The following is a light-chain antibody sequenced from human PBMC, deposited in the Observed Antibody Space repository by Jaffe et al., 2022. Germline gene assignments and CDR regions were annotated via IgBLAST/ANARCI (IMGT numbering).Light chain of an antibody. Sequence: QSVLTQPPSVSAAPGQKVTISCSGSSSNIGNNYVSWYQQLPGTAPKLLIYENNKRPSGIPDRFSGSKSGTSATLGITGLQTGDEADYYCGTWDSSLSAGRLMFGGGTKLTVL. J-gene: IGLJ3*02. V-gene: IGLV1-51*02. CDR1: SSNIGNNY. CDR3: GTWDSSLSAGRLM. CDR2: ENN.